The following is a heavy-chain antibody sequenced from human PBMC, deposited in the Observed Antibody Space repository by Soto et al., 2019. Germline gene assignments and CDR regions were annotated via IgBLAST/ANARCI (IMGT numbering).Heavy chain of an antibody. CDR3: ASNLYYDLLTGQDY. CDR1: GFTFSNHW. V-gene: IGHV3-74*01. J-gene: IGHJ4*02. Sequence: EVQLVESGGGLVQPGESLRLSCAASGFTFSNHWIHWVHQAPGKGLVWVSHINSDGSITNYADSVSGRFTISRDNAKNTLYLQMNSLGSDDTDVYYCASNLYYDLLTGQDYWGQGTLVTVSS. CDR2: INSDGSIT. D-gene: IGHD3-9*01.